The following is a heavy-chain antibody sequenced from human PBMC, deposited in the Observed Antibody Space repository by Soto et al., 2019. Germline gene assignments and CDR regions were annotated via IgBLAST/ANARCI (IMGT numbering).Heavy chain of an antibody. CDR3: ARRPLNSNGAY. CDR1: GCTFSSYW. J-gene: IGHJ4*02. Sequence: PGGSLRLSCAASGCTFSSYWMSWVRQAPGKGLEWVANIKQDGSEKYYVDSVKGRFTISRDNSKNTVHLQMNTLRTEDTAVYYCARRPLNSNGAYWGQGTLVTVSS. D-gene: IGHD3-22*01. V-gene: IGHV3-7*03. CDR2: IKQDGSEK.